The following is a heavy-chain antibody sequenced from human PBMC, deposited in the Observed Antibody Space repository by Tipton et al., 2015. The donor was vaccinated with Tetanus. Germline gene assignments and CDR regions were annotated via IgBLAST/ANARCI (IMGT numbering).Heavy chain of an antibody. CDR3: ARANNDYPKKGPFDY. Sequence: TLSLTCTVSGGSVSRSSHYWTWIRQPPGKELEWVGYVYYSGSTNYHPSLKSRVTISVDTSKNQFSLNLRSVITADTAVYYCARANNDYPKKGPFDYWGQGILVTVSS. D-gene: IGHD5-12*01. CDR2: VYYSGST. V-gene: IGHV4-61*01. CDR1: GGSVSRSSHY. J-gene: IGHJ4*02.